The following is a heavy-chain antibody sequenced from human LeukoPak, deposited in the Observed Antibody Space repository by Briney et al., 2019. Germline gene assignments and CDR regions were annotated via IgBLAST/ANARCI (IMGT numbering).Heavy chain of an antibody. V-gene: IGHV4-59*08. CDR3: VRMGASLLPFDF. CDR1: GGSISSYD. D-gene: IGHD1-26*01. Sequence: SETLSLTCTVSGGSISSYDWSWIRQPPGKGPEWIGYISYSGSSDYNPSLKSRVTISVDTSKNQFSLKLSSVTAADTAAYFCVRMGASLLPFDFWGQGTLVTVSS. CDR2: ISYSGSS. J-gene: IGHJ4*02.